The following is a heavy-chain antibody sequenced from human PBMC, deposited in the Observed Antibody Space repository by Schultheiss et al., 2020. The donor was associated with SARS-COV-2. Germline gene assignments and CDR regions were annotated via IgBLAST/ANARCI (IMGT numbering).Heavy chain of an antibody. V-gene: IGHV1-2*02. CDR1: GYTFTGYY. J-gene: IGHJ3*02. Sequence: ASVKVSCKASGYTFTGYYMHWVRQAPGQGLEWMGWINPNSGGTNYAQKFQGRVTMTRDTSISTAYMELSRLRSEDTAMYYCARLYYYDSSGYPGHAFDIWGQGTMVTVSS. D-gene: IGHD3-22*01. CDR3: ARLYYYDSSGYPGHAFDI. CDR2: INPNSGGT.